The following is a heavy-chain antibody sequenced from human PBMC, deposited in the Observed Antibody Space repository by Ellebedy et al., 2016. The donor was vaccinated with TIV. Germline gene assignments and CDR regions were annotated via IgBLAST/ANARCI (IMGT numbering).Heavy chain of an antibody. D-gene: IGHD1-1*01. CDR3: ARDPRQVQLGRPDLDY. Sequence: GGSLRLSXAASGFTFSTYWMSWVRQAPGKGLECVAKIKYDGSEKYYVDSVKGRFTLSRDNAKNSLYLHMNSLRAEDTAVYYCARDPRQVQLGRPDLDYWGQGTLVTVSS. V-gene: IGHV3-7*03. CDR2: IKYDGSEK. CDR1: GFTFSTYW. J-gene: IGHJ4*02.